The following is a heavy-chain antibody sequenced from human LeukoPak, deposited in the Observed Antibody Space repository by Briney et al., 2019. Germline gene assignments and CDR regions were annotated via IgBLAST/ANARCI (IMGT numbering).Heavy chain of an antibody. D-gene: IGHD2-15*01. CDR2: IYYSGST. V-gene: IGHV4-59*01. Sequence: SETLSLTCTVSGGSISSYYWSWIRQPPGKGLEWIGYIYYSGSTNYNPSLKSRVTVSVDTSKNQFSLKLRSATAADTAVYYCARTTEGYCRGVSCYYYYYYMDVWGKGTAVTVSS. J-gene: IGHJ6*03. CDR3: ARTTEGYCRGVSCYYYYYYMDV. CDR1: GGSISSYY.